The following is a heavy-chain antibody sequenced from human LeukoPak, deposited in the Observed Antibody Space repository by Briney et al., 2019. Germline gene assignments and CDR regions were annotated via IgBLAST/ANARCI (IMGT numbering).Heavy chain of an antibody. CDR2: INWNGGST. CDR3: ARVTSGITGGTYYYYYMDV. V-gene: IGHV3-20*04. D-gene: IGHD6-13*01. J-gene: IGHJ6*03. CDR1: GFPFNDCV. Sequence: GGSLRLSCAASGFPFNDCVMGWVRQAPGKGLEWVSGINWNGGSTGYVDSVKGRFTISRDNAKRSLYLQMNSLRAEDTAVYYCARVTSGITGGTYYYYYMDVWGKGTTVTVSS.